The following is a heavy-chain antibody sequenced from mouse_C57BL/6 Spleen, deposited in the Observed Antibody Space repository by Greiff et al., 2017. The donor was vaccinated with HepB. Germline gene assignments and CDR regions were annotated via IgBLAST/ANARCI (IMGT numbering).Heavy chain of an antibody. CDR1: GYSFTSYY. CDR3: ARDSSGYAWFAY. J-gene: IGHJ3*01. V-gene: IGHV1-66*01. D-gene: IGHD3-2*02. Sequence: QVQLQQSGPELVKPGASVKISCKASGYSFTSYYIHWVKQRPGQGLEWIGWIYPGSGNTKYNEKCKGKATLTADTSSSTAYMQLSSLTSEASAVYYCARDSSGYAWFAYWGQGTLVTVSA. CDR2: IYPGSGNT.